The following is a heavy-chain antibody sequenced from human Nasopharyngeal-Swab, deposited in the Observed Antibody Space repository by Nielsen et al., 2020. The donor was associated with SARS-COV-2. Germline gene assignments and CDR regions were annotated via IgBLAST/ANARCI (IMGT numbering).Heavy chain of an antibody. Sequence: ETLSLTCAASGFTFSSYSMNWVRQAPGKGLEWVSSISSSSSYIYYADSVKGRFTISRDNAKNSLYLQMDSLRAEDTAVFYCARADAYSNYGSLDYWGQGTLVTVSS. D-gene: IGHD4-11*01. J-gene: IGHJ4*02. CDR3: ARADAYSNYGSLDY. CDR1: GFTFSSYS. V-gene: IGHV3-21*01. CDR2: ISSSSSYI.